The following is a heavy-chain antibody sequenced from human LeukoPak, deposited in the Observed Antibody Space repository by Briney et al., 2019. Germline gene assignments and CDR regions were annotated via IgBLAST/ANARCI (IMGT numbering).Heavy chain of an antibody. CDR1: GFTFSTYR. Sequence: PGGSLRLSCAASGFTFSTYRMHWVRQAPGKGLVGVAQINSDGSSTSYADSVKGRFTISRDNAKNTLYLQMINLRAEDTAVYYCGSLTVVAKDHWGQGTLVTVSS. CDR2: INSDGSST. J-gene: IGHJ4*02. D-gene: IGHD3-22*01. V-gene: IGHV3-74*01. CDR3: GSLTVVAKDH.